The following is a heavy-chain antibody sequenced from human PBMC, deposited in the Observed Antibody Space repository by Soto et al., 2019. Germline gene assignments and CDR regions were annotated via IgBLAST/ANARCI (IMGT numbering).Heavy chain of an antibody. CDR1: RFSPTTRGMC. D-gene: IGHD3-10*01. J-gene: IGHJ5*02. CDR3: ARIDGGGNWFDP. V-gene: IGHV2-70*11. CDR2: IDWDDDK. Sequence: SGPTLVNPTQALTLACTFSRFSPTTRGMCVSWIRQPPGKALEWLARIDWDDDKYYSTSLKTRLTISKDTSKNQVVLTMTNMDPVDTATYYCARIDGGGNWFDPWGQGTLVTVSS.